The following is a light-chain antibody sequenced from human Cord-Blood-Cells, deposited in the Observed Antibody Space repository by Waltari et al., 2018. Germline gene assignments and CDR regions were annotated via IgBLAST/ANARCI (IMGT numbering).Light chain of an antibody. CDR1: SSDVGGYHS. J-gene: IGLJ1*01. CDR3: CSYAGSYTYV. V-gene: IGLV2-11*01. Sequence: QSALTQPRSVSGSPAQSVTISCTGTSSDVGGYHSVSWYQQHPGKAPKLMIYDVSKRPSGVPDRFSGSKSGNTASLTISGLQAEDEADYYCCSYAGSYTYVFGTGTKVTVL. CDR2: DVS.